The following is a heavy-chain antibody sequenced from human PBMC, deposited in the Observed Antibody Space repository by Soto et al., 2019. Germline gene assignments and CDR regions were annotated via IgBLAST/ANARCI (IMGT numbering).Heavy chain of an antibody. V-gene: IGHV4-31*03. CDR2: IYYSGST. CDR3: ARGGTYHELVPDN. Sequence: QVQLQESGPGLVKPSETLSLTCTVSGASISSGVYYWNWIRQHPGKGLEWIGYIYYSGSTYYSPSLKSRVTISVDPSKTQYSLKLSSVTAADTAVYFCARGGTYHELVPDNWGQGALVTVSS. D-gene: IGHD3-16*02. CDR1: GASISSGVYY. J-gene: IGHJ4*02.